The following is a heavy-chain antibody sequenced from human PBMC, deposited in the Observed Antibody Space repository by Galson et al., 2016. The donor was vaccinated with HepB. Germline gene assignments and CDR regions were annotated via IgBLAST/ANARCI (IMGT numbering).Heavy chain of an antibody. CDR3: AKGGVWKQLWLSFDY. D-gene: IGHD5-18*01. Sequence: SLRLSCAASGFTFSSYGMHWVRQAPGKGXXXVVXXXYXXSNKXXXDSVEGRFTISRDNSKNTLYLQMNSLRAEDTAMYYCAKGGVWKQLWLSFDYWGQGTLVTVSS. V-gene: IGHV3-30*18. CDR1: GFTFSSYG. J-gene: IGHJ4*02. CDR2: XXYXXSNK.